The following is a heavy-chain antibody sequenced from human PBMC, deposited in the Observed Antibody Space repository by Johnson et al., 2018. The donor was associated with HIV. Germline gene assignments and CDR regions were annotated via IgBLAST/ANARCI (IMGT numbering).Heavy chain of an antibody. CDR2: IYSGGST. V-gene: IGHV3-66*01. D-gene: IGHD6-6*01. CDR1: GFTFSDHY. Sequence: VQLVESGGGLVQPGGSLRLSCAASGFTFSDHYMDWVRQAPGKGLEWVSLIYSGGSTYYADSVKGRFTISRDNSKNTLYLQMNSLRAEDTAVYYCARGSGSSIAARGAFDIWGQGTMVTVSS. CDR3: ARGSGSSIAARGAFDI. J-gene: IGHJ3*02.